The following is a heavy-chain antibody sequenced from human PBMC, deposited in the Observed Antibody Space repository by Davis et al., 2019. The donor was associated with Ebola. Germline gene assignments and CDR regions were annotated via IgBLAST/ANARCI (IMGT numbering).Heavy chain of an antibody. CDR1: AFTFSRYT. CDR2: SSSRSSHI. CDR3: ARDLSTYNFWSGYEQAGFDC. V-gene: IGHV3-21*01. D-gene: IGHD3-3*01. Sequence: PGGSLRLSCAASAFTFSRYTMNWVRQAPGKGLEWVSSSSSRSSHIYYADSVKGRFTISRDNAKNSLYLQMNSLRAEDTAVYYCARDLSTYNFWSGYEQAGFDCWGQGTLVTVSS. J-gene: IGHJ4*02.